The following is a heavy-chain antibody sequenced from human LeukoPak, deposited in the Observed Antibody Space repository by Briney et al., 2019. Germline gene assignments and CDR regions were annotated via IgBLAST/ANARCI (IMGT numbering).Heavy chain of an antibody. V-gene: IGHV1-69*05. Sequence: SVKVSCKASGGTFSSYAISWVRQAPGQGLEWMGGIIPIFGTANYAQKFQGRVTITTDESTSTAYMELSSLRSEDTAVYYCAGGRYSSSWYVFFLDYWGQGTLVTVSS. CDR2: IIPIFGTA. CDR1: GGTFSSYA. J-gene: IGHJ4*02. CDR3: AGGRYSSSWYVFFLDY. D-gene: IGHD6-13*01.